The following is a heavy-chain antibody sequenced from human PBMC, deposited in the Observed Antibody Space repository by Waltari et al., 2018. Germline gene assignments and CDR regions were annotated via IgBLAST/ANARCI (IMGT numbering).Heavy chain of an antibody. Sequence: EVQLLESGGGLVQPGGYLRLSCAASGFTFSNDAMSWVRQAPGKGLEWFSIIVHHGSWTDYADSVKGRFTISRDNSKNRLYLEMNSLRGEDTAIYYCARRPGQHLSYFDYWGQGTLVTVSS. V-gene: IGHV3-23*01. CDR2: IVHHGSWT. D-gene: IGHD5-18*01. CDR3: ARRPGQHLSYFDY. CDR1: GFTFSNDA. J-gene: IGHJ4*02.